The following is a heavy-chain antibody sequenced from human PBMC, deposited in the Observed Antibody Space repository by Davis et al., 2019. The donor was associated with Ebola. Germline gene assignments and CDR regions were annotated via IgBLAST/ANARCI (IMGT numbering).Heavy chain of an antibody. Sequence: GESLKISCAASGFTFSSYGMHWVRQAPGKGLEWVAFIRYDGSNKYYADSVKGRFTISRDNSKNTLYLQMNSLRAEDTAVYYCARDGVYYDSSGYSYYFDYWGQGTLVTVSS. D-gene: IGHD3-22*01. CDR3: ARDGVYYDSSGYSYYFDY. V-gene: IGHV3-30*02. CDR1: GFTFSSYG. J-gene: IGHJ4*02. CDR2: IRYDGSNK.